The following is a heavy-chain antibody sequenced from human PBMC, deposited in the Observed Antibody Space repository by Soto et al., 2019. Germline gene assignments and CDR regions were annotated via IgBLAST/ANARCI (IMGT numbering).Heavy chain of an antibody. V-gene: IGHV1-69*01. CDR1: GGTFSSYA. Sequence: QVQLVQSGAEVKKPGSSVKVSCKASGGTFSSYAISWVRQAPGQGLEWMGGIIPIFGTANYAQKFQGRVSIPADESPSTADMVLSSLRSEDTAVYYCASGFGYGDSYYFDYWGQGTLVTVSS. CDR2: IIPIFGTA. CDR3: ASGFGYGDSYYFDY. D-gene: IGHD4-17*01. J-gene: IGHJ4*02.